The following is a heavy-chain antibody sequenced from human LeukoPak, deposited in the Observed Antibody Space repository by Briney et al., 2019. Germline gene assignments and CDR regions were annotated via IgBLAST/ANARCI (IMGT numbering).Heavy chain of an antibody. CDR2: IYYSGST. Sequence: SETLSLTCTVSGGSISSYYWSWIRQPPGTGREWIGYIYYSGSTDYNPSLKSRVTISVDTSKNQFSLNLSSVPAADPAVYSCARHGHLPPHRAFDIWGQGTMVTVSS. CDR1: GGSISSYY. CDR3: ARHGHLPPHRAFDI. V-gene: IGHV4-59*08. J-gene: IGHJ3*02.